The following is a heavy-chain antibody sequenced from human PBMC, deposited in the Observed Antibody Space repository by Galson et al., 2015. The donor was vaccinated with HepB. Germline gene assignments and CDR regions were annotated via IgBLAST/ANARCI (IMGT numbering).Heavy chain of an antibody. J-gene: IGHJ4*02. Sequence: SLRLSCAASGFAFSTFWMHWVRQAPGKGLEWVANINRDGNETYYVDSVKGRFAISRDNAENSLCLQMNSLRAEDTAVYYCARDYGIYRTLNYWGQGTLVTVSS. V-gene: IGHV3-7*01. CDR2: INRDGNET. CDR3: ARDYGIYRTLNY. D-gene: IGHD1-26*01. CDR1: GFAFSTFW.